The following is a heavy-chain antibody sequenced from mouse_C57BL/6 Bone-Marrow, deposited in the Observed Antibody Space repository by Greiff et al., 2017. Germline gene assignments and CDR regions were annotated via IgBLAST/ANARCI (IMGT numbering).Heavy chain of an antibody. J-gene: IGHJ2*01. CDR1: GYTFTSYW. Sequence: QVQLQQPGAELVRPGSSVKLSCKASGYTFTSYWMHWVKQRPIQGLEWIGNIDPSDSETHYNQKFKDKATLTVDKSSSTAYMQLSSLTSEDSAVYYCARALKLRQRVDYWGQGTTLTVTA. V-gene: IGHV1-52*01. CDR2: IDPSDSET. D-gene: IGHD3-2*02. CDR3: ARALKLRQRVDY.